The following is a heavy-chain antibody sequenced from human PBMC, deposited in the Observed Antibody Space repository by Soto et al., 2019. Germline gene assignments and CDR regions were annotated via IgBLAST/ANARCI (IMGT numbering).Heavy chain of an antibody. J-gene: IGHJ5*02. CDR1: GGSISSGGYY. Sequence: QVQLQESGPGLVKPSQTLSLTCTVSGGSISSGGYYWSWIRQHPGKGLEWIGYIYYSGSTYYNPSLKSRVTISVDTSKNQFSLKLSSVTAADTAVYYCARGFGGCSSTSCYFSSNWFDPWGQGTLVTVSS. D-gene: IGHD2-2*01. CDR2: IYYSGST. CDR3: ARGFGGCSSTSCYFSSNWFDP. V-gene: IGHV4-31*03.